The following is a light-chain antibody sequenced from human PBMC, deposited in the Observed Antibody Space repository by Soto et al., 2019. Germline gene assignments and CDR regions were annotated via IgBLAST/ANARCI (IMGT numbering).Light chain of an antibody. CDR1: QSVRNW. CDR3: PHYNTYPWT. J-gene: IGKJ1*01. CDR2: DSS. V-gene: IGKV1-5*01. Sequence: DIQMKKSPSTVFASVADRVTITCRASQSVRNWLAWYQQKPGRAPQLLIYDSSTLEPGVPSRFRGSGSGTEFTLTISSLQPGDFATYYCPHYNTYPWTFGQVTNVDIK.